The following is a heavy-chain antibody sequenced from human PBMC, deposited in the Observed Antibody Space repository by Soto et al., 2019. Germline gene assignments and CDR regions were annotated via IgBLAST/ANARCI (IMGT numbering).Heavy chain of an antibody. J-gene: IGHJ6*02. CDR1: GGSINNHY. CDR3: ARFSKLYQSSGWYYYYYGMDV. Sequence: SETLSLTCTVSGGSINNHYWSWIRQPPGKGLEWLGYIYYNGSTNYNPSLKSRVTISVDTSKNQFSLKLSSVTAADTAVYYCARFSKLYQSSGWYYYYYGMDVWGQGTTVTVSS. V-gene: IGHV4-59*11. CDR2: IYYNGST. D-gene: IGHD6-19*01.